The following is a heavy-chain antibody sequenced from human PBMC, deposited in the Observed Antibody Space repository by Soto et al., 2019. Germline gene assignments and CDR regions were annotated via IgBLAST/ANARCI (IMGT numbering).Heavy chain of an antibody. V-gene: IGHV4-4*07. CDR1: GGSISNYY. D-gene: IGHD6-13*01. J-gene: IGHJ4*02. CDR3: ARQTTFSNSWYDY. CDR2: IYSSGTT. Sequence: LSLTCTVSGGSISNYYWTWIRQPAGKGLEWIGRIYSSGTTNYNSSLKSRLTMSVDTSKNQFSLKLTSVTAADTAVYYCARQTTFSNSWYDYWGQGSLVTVSS.